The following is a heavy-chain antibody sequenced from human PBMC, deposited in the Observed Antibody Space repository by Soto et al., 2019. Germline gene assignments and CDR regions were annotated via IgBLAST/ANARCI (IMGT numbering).Heavy chain of an antibody. Sequence: SETLSLTCTVSGGSVRSSGYYWAWIRQPPGKGLEWIGSLYSSGKTYRNPSLKSRVTMSDDTSKNQLSLRLSSVTAADTAVYYCARLILSFTEPFAYWGQGSLVTFSS. CDR1: GGSVRSSGYY. J-gene: IGHJ4*02. V-gene: IGHV4-39*01. CDR2: LYSSGKT. D-gene: IGHD3-16*01. CDR3: ARLILSFTEPFAY.